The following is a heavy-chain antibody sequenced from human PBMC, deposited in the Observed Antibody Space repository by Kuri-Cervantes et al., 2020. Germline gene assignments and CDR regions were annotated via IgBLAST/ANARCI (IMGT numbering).Heavy chain of an antibody. Sequence: GGSLRLSCAASGFTFSSYDMHWVRQAPGKGLEWVSGISGSGGSTYYADSVKGRFTISRDNSKNTLYLQMNSLRAEDTAVYYCAKRAGGDWFDPWGQGTLVTVSS. CDR3: AKRAGGDWFDP. V-gene: IGHV3-23*01. D-gene: IGHD3-10*01. CDR2: ISGSGGST. CDR1: GFTFSSYD. J-gene: IGHJ5*02.